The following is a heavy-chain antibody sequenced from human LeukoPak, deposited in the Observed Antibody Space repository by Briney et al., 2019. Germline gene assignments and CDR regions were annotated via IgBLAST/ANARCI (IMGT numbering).Heavy chain of an antibody. D-gene: IGHD3-22*01. V-gene: IGHV4-59*08. CDR1: GGSISSYY. CDR2: IHYSGST. J-gene: IGHJ5*02. CDR3: ARQNYYDTSGYSKNGFDP. Sequence: SQTLSLTCTAYGGSISSYYWSWIRQPPGKGLEWIGYIHYSGSTNYNPSLKSQVTISVGTSKNQFSLKLSSVTAADTAVYYGARQNYYDTSGYSKNGFDPWGQGTLVTVSS.